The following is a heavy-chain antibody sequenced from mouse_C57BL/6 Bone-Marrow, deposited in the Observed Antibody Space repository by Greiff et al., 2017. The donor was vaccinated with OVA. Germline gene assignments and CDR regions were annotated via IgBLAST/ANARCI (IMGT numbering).Heavy chain of an antibody. J-gene: IGHJ3*01. CDR3: ARFYDGYFPWFAY. V-gene: IGHV7-3*01. D-gene: IGHD2-3*01. CDR2: IRNKANGYTT. Sequence: EVQLVESGGGLVQPGGSLSLSCAASGFTFTDYYMSWVRQPPGKALEWLGFIRNKANGYTTEYSASVKGRFTISRDNFQSILYLQMNALRAEDSAAYYCARFYDGYFPWFAYWGQGTLVTVSA. CDR1: GFTFTDYY.